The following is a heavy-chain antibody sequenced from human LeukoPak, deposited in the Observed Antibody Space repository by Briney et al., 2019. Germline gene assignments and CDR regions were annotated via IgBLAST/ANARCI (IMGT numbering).Heavy chain of an antibody. J-gene: IGHJ4*02. CDR2: IYHSGRT. V-gene: IGHV4-30-2*01. Sequence: PSQTLSLTCAVSGGSISSGGYSWSWIRQPPGKGLEWIGYIYHSGRTYYNPSLKSRVTISVDRSKNQFSLKLSSVTAADTAVYYCARATYYYGSGSYLDYWGQGTLVTVSS. D-gene: IGHD3-10*01. CDR1: GGSISSGGYS. CDR3: ARATYYYGSGSYLDY.